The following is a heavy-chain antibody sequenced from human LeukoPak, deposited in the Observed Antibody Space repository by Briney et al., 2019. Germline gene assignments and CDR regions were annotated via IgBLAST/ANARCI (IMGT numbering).Heavy chain of an antibody. CDR2: INPSGGST. CDR3: ARPKQAYYYDSSGPNWFDP. V-gene: IGHV1-46*03. J-gene: IGHJ5*02. D-gene: IGHD3-22*01. Sequence: VASVKVSCKAPGYTFTSYYMHWVRQAPGQGLEWMGIINPSGGSTSYAQKFQGGVTMTRDTSTSTVYMELSSLRSEDTAVYYCARPKQAYYYDSSGPNWFDPWGQGTLVTVSS. CDR1: GYTFTSYY.